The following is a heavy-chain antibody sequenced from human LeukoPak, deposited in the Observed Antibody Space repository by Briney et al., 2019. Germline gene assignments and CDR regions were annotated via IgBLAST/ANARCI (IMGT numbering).Heavy chain of an antibody. V-gene: IGHV1-69*01. CDR2: IIPIFGTA. J-gene: IGHJ4*02. CDR3: ARDGQGTKEDGYNQRRFDY. CDR1: GGTISSYA. D-gene: IGHD5-24*01. Sequence: SVKVSCKASGGTISSYAISWVRQAPGQGLEWMGGIIPIFGTANYAQKFQGRVTITADESTSTAYMELSSLRSEDTAVYYCARDGQGTKEDGYNQRRFDYWGQGTLVTVSS.